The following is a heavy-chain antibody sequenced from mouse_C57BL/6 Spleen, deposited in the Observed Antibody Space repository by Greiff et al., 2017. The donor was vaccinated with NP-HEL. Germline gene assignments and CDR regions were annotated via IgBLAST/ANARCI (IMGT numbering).Heavy chain of an antibody. Sequence: EVQLVESGGGLVKPGGSLKLSCAASGFTFSSYTMSWVRQTPEKRLEWVATISDGGSYTYYPDNVKGRFTISRDNAKNNLYLQMSHLKSEDTAMYYCARVDGNSFAYWGQGTLVTVSA. D-gene: IGHD2-1*01. CDR2: ISDGGSYT. V-gene: IGHV5-4*01. CDR1: GFTFSSYT. CDR3: ARVDGNSFAY. J-gene: IGHJ3*01.